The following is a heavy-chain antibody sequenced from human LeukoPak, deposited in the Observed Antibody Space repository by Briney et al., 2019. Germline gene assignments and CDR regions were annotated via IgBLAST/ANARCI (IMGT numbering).Heavy chain of an antibody. V-gene: IGHV5-51*01. J-gene: IGHJ3*02. D-gene: IGHD2-8*01. CDR1: GYPFTTSW. CDR3: ARHQLLGPCFKGVCSDAFDI. CDR2: IYAGNSDA. Sequence: GESLKISCQGFGYPFTTSWIGWVRQLPGKGLEWTAIIYAGNSDAKYSPSFQGQVSISTDRSISTAYLHWSSLKASDTAMYYCARHQLLGPCFKGVCSDAFDIWGQGTMVTVSS.